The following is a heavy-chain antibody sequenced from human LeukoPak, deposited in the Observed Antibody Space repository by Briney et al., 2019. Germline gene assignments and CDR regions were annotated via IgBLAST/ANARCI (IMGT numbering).Heavy chain of an antibody. CDR1: GFTFSSYW. Sequence: PGGSLRLSCAASGFTFSSYWMSWVRQAPGKGLEWVANIKQDGSEKYYVDSVKGRFTISRDNAKNSLYLQMNSLRADETAVYYCGRGPRAGDYYYYGMDVWGQGTTVTVSS. V-gene: IGHV3-7*01. CDR3: GRGPRAGDYYYYGMDV. CDR2: IKQDGSEK. J-gene: IGHJ6*02. D-gene: IGHD7-27*01.